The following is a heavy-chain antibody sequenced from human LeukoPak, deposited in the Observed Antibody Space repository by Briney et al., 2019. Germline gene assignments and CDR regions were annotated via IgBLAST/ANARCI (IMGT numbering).Heavy chain of an antibody. Sequence: SVKVSCKASGYTFTSYGISWVRQAPGQGLEWMGRIIPFFGTTNYAQNFQGRVTITTDESTSTAYMELTSLRSEDTAVYYCARGPNYGSGMGAFDIWGQGTMVSVSS. CDR1: GYTFTSYG. V-gene: IGHV1-69*05. D-gene: IGHD3-10*01. CDR3: ARGPNYGSGMGAFDI. CDR2: IIPFFGTT. J-gene: IGHJ3*02.